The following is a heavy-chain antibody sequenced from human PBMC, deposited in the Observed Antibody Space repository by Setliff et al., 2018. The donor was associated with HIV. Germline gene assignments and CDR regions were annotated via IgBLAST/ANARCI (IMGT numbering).Heavy chain of an antibody. CDR1: GGSINSGSYY. Sequence: SETLSLTCTVSGGSINSGSYYWSWIRQPAGKGLEWIGHIHTSGSTNYNPSLKSRVTISVDTSKNQFSLKLTSVTAADTAVYYCARAPYYDFWSGYFSLTNLHVFDIWGQGTMVTVSS. CDR3: ARAPYYDFWSGYFSLTNLHVFDI. D-gene: IGHD3-3*01. V-gene: IGHV4-61*09. CDR2: IHTSGST. J-gene: IGHJ3*02.